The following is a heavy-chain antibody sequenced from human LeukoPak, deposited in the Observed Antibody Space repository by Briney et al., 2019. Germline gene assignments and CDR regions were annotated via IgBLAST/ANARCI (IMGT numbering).Heavy chain of an antibody. V-gene: IGHV3-23*01. J-gene: IGHJ4*02. CDR3: AKAPVTTCRGAFCYPFDY. CDR2: ISDTGNT. CDR1: GFTLSCYA. D-gene: IGHD2-15*01. Sequence: GGSLRLSCAASGFTLSCYAMSWVRQAPGKGLEWVSAISDTGNTYHADSVKGRFTISRDSSKNTLFLQMNRLRPEDAAVYYCAKAPVTTCRGAFCYPFDYWGLGTLVTASS.